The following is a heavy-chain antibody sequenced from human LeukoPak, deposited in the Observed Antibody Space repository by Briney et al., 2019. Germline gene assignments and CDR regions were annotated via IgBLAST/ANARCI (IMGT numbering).Heavy chain of an antibody. J-gene: IGHJ4*02. CDR1: GFTFDDYA. CDR2: ISWDGGST. D-gene: IGHD6-19*01. Sequence: GGSLRLSCAASGFTFDDYAMHWVRQAPGKGLEWVSLISWDGGSTYYADSVKGRFTISRGNSKNSLYLQMNSLRAEDTALYYCAKDITGSGWYEGFDYWGQGTLVTVSS. V-gene: IGHV3-43D*03. CDR3: AKDITGSGWYEGFDY.